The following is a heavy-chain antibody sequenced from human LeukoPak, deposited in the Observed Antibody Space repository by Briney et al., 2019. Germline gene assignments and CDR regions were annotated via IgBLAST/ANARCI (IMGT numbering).Heavy chain of an antibody. CDR3: ARHVDLNWFDP. J-gene: IGHJ5*02. D-gene: IGHD5-12*01. Sequence: SETLSLTCTVSGDSISAYYWSWIRQTPGKGLEWIAFIHSSGTTNYNPSLKSRVSISVDTSKNQFSLKLSSVTAADTAVYYCARHVDLNWFDPWGQGTLVTVSS. V-gene: IGHV4-59*08. CDR2: IHSSGTT. CDR1: GDSISAYY.